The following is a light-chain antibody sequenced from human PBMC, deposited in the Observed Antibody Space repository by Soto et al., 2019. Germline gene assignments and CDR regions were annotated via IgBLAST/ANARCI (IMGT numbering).Light chain of an antibody. J-gene: IGKJ2*02. CDR3: QQSYSTPST. V-gene: IGKV1-39*01. CDR2: AAS. Sequence: DLQMTQSPSSLSASVGDRVTITCRASQSISSYLNWYQQKPGKAPKLLIYAASSLQSGVPSRFSGTGSGTDFTLTISSLLPEDFATYYCQQSYSTPSTFGQGTKLEIK. CDR1: QSISSY.